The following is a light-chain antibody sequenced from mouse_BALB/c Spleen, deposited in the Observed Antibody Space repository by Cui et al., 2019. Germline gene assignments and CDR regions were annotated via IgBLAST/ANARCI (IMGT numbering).Light chain of an antibody. Sequence: QIVLTQSPAILSASPGEKVTMTCSASSSVSYMYWYQQNPGSSPRLMIYDTSNLASGVPVRFSGSGSGTSYSLTISRMEAEDAATYYCQQWSNYPRTFGGGTRLEIK. CDR3: QQWSNYPRT. J-gene: IGKJ1*01. V-gene: IGKV4-55*01. CDR1: SSVSY. CDR2: DTS.